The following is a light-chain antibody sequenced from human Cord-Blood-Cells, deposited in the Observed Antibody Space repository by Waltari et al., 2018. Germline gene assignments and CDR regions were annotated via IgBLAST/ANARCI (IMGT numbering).Light chain of an antibody. V-gene: IGKV1-39*01. CDR2: AAS. Sequence: DIQMTQYPSSLSASVRDRVTITCRASQRISSYLNWYQQKPGKAPKRLIYAASSLQSGVPSRFSGSGSWTDFTLTISSLQPEDFATYYCQHSYSTPRSFGQGTKLEIK. CDR1: QRISSY. CDR3: QHSYSTPRS. J-gene: IGKJ2*03.